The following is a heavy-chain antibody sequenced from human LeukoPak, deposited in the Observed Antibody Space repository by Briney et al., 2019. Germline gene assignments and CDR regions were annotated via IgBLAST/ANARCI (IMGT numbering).Heavy chain of an antibody. J-gene: IGHJ4*02. CDR1: GFTFSSYA. CDR2: ISSSSSYI. D-gene: IGHD1-7*01. V-gene: IGHV3-21*01. CDR3: ARAHNWKYGTFDY. Sequence: GGSLRLSCAASGFTFSSYAMSWVRQAPGKGLEWVSCISSSSSYIYYADSVKGRFTISRDNAKNSLYLQMNSLRAEDTAVYYCARAHNWKYGTFDYWGQGTLVTVSS.